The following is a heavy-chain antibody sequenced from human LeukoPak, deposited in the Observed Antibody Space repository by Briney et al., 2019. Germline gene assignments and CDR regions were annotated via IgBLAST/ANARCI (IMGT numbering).Heavy chain of an antibody. CDR2: IKQDGSEK. Sequence: GGSLRLSCAASGFTFSSYWMTWVRQAPGKGLEWVANIKQDGSEKYYVDSVKGRFTISRDNAKNSLYLQMNSLRAEDTAVYYCARALPDSIAVAGRPSYYYYYMDVWGKGTTVTVSS. CDR1: GFTFSSYW. J-gene: IGHJ6*03. V-gene: IGHV3-7*01. CDR3: ARALPDSIAVAGRPSYYYYYMDV. D-gene: IGHD6-19*01.